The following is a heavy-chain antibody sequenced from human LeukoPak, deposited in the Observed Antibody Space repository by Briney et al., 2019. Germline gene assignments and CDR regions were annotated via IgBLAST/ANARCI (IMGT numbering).Heavy chain of an antibody. D-gene: IGHD5-12*01. Sequence: GGSLRLSCAASGFTFSSYWMSWVRQAPGKGLEWVANIKQDGSEKYYVDSVKGRFTISRDNAKNTLYLQINSLGAEDTAVYYCAREWLRSLDYWGQGTPVTVSS. CDR2: IKQDGSEK. CDR3: AREWLRSLDY. CDR1: GFTFSSYW. V-gene: IGHV3-7*01. J-gene: IGHJ4*02.